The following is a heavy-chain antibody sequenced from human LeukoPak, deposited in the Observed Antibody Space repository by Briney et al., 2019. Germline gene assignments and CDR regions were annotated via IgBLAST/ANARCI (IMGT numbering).Heavy chain of an antibody. CDR2: ISAYNGNT. V-gene: IGHV1-18*01. D-gene: IGHD3-3*01. J-gene: IGHJ4*02. CDR1: GYTFTSYG. Sequence: ASVKVSCKASGYTFTSYGISWVRQAPGQGLEWMGWISAYNGNTNYAQKLQGRVTMTTDTSTSTAYMELSSLRSEDTAVYYCARAGDFWSGYYKPVFGYWGQGTLVTVSS. CDR3: ARAGDFWSGYYKPVFGY.